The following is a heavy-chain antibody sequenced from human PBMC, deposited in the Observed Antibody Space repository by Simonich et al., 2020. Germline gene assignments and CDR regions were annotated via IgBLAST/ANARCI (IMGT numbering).Heavy chain of an antibody. V-gene: IGHV3-21*01. Sequence: EVQLVESGGGLVKPGLSLRLSCAASGFTFSSYSMNWVRQAPGKGLEWVSSISSSSSYIYYADSVKGRFTISRDNAKNALYLQMNSLRAEDTAVYYCARWIAVAGTGAYGMDVWGQGTTVTVSS. CDR3: ARWIAVAGTGAYGMDV. J-gene: IGHJ6*02. CDR2: ISSSSSYI. CDR1: GFTFSSYS. D-gene: IGHD6-19*01.